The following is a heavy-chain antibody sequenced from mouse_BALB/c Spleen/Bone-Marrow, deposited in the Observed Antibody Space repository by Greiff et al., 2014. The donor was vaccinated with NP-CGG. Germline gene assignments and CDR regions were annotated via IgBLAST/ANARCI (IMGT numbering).Heavy chain of an antibody. J-gene: IGHJ3*01. CDR1: GYTFTSYW. Sequence: DLVKPGASVTLSCKASGYTFTSYWINWIKQRPGQGLEWIGRIAPGSGSTYNNEMFKGKATLTVDTSSSTAYIQLSSMSSEDSAVYFCARGYGNSAWFAYWGQGTLVTVSA. CDR2: IAPGSGST. V-gene: IGHV1S41*01. D-gene: IGHD2-10*02. CDR3: ARGYGNSAWFAY.